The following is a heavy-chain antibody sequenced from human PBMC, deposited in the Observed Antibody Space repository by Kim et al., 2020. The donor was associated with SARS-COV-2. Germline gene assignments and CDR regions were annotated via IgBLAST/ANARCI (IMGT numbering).Heavy chain of an antibody. V-gene: IGHV4-34*01. Sequence: SETLSLTCAVYGGSFSGYYWSWIRQPPGKGLEWIGEINHSGSTNYNPSLKSRVTISVDTSKNQFSLKLSSVTAADTAVYYCARSGLGWEPQSEVFDYWGQGTLVTVSS. CDR3: ARSGLGWEPQSEVFDY. CDR1: GGSFSGYY. D-gene: IGHD1-26*01. CDR2: INHSGST. J-gene: IGHJ4*02.